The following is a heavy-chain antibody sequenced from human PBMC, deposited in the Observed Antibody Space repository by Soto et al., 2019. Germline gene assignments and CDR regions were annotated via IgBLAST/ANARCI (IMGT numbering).Heavy chain of an antibody. D-gene: IGHD5-12*01. J-gene: IGHJ4*01. CDR3: AKDSIEYSASVDN. Sequence: EVQLLESGGGLVQPGGSLRLSCAASGFSFSSYAMVWVRQAPGKGLEWVSVISARGGSLYFADSVKGRFTISRDKSKNVLSLEMNSLRAEDTDTYFCAKDSIEYSASVDNWGHGTLVVVSS. CDR2: ISARGGSL. CDR1: GFSFSSYA. V-gene: IGHV3-23*01.